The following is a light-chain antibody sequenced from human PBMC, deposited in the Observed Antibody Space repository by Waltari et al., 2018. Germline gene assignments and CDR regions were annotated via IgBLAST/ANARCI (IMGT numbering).Light chain of an antibody. CDR2: AAS. Sequence: DIQLTQSPSSLSAYVGDRATITCRASQTISSYLAWYQQKPGKVPKLLIYAASSLESGVPSRFSGSGSGTEFTLTISSLQPEDFATYYCQQHNSHPYSFGQGTKVEIK. J-gene: IGKJ2*03. CDR1: QTISSY. V-gene: IGKV1-17*03. CDR3: QQHNSHPYS.